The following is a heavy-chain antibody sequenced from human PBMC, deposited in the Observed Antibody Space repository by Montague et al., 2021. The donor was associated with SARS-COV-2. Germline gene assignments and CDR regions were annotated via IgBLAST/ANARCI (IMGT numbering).Heavy chain of an antibody. CDR1: GDSVSSNSAT. V-gene: IGHV6-1*01. CDR3: TSGREGNYNVMDV. D-gene: IGHD1-1*01. Sequence: CAISGDSVSSNSATWNWVRQSPSRGLEWLGRTYYRSKWYNDYAVXXGGRVTINPDTSKNQFSLQLNSVTPEDTAIYYCTSGREGNYNVMDVWGQGTTVTVSS. J-gene: IGHJ6*02. CDR2: TYYRSKWYN.